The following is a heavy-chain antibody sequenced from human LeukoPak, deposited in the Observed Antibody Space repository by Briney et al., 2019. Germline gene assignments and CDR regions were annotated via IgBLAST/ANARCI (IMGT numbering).Heavy chain of an antibody. D-gene: IGHD6-19*01. CDR3: ARTAGVAVAGSRQYFDY. Sequence: PSETLSLTCTVSGGSIRSSSYYWGWIRQPPGKGLEWIGSIYYSGSTYYNPSLKSRVTISVDTSKNEFSLKLRSVTAADTAVYYCARTAGVAVAGSRQYFDYWGQGTLVTVSS. V-gene: IGHV4-39*01. J-gene: IGHJ4*02. CDR1: GGSIRSSSYY. CDR2: IYYSGST.